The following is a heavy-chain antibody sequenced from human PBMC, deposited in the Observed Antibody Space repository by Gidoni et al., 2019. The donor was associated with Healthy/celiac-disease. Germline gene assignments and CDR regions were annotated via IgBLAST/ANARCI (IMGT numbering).Heavy chain of an antibody. CDR1: GFTFSSYW. Sequence: EVQLVESGGGLVQPGGSLRLSCAASGFTFSSYWMHWVSQDPGKGLVWFSRSNRDASSTSYVDSVKGRLTISRDNAKNTLYMQMNILRAEDTAVYYCARALGALNDYWGQGTLVTVSS. D-gene: IGHD3-16*01. J-gene: IGHJ4*02. CDR3: ARALGALNDY. CDR2: SNRDASST. V-gene: IGHV3-74*01.